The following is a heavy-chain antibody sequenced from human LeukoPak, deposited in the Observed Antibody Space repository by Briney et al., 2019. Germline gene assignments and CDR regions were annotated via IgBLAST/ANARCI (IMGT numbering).Heavy chain of an antibody. CDR2: ISGSGGST. Sequence: GGSLRLSCAASGFTFSSYSMNWVRQAPGKGLEWVSAISGSGGSTYYADSVKGRFTISRDNSKNTLYLQMNSLRAEDTAVYYXXXXXXXXXXGYYYYYMDVWGKGTTVTVSS. CDR1: GFTFSSYS. J-gene: IGHJ6*03. D-gene: IGHD1-14*01. V-gene: IGHV3-23*01. CDR3: XXXXXXXXXGYYYYYMDV.